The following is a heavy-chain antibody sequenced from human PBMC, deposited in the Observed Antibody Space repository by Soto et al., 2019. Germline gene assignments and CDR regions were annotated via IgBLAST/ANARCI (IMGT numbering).Heavy chain of an antibody. CDR2: IYHSGST. J-gene: IGHJ4*02. V-gene: IGHV4-4*02. D-gene: IGHD3-22*01. CDR1: GGSISSSNW. CDR3: ARVGGRYDSSGYYYGGIIDY. Sequence: QVQLQESGPGLVKPSGTLSLTCAVSGGSISSSNWWSWVRQPPGKGLEWIGEIYHSGSTNYNPSLKSRVTISVDKSKNPLSLKLSSVTAADTAVYYCARVGGRYDSSGYYYGGIIDYWGQGTLVTVSS.